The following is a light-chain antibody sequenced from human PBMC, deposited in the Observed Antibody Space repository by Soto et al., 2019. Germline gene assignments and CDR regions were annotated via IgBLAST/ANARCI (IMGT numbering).Light chain of an antibody. V-gene: IGLV2-23*01. Sequence: QSALTQPASVSGSPGQSITISCTGTSSDVGSYNLVSWYQQHPGKAPKLMIYEGSKRPSGVSNRFSGSKSGNTASLTISGLQAEDEADYYCCSYAGSKINYVFGTGTKVTVL. J-gene: IGLJ1*01. CDR3: CSYAGSKINYV. CDR1: SSDVGSYNL. CDR2: EGS.